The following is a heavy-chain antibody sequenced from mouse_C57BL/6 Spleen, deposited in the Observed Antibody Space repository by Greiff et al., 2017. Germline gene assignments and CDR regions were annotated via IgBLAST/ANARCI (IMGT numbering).Heavy chain of an antibody. J-gene: IGHJ2*01. D-gene: IGHD1-1*01. Sequence: QVQLKQPGAELVKPGASVKLSCKASGYTFTSYWMHWVKQRPGQGLEWIGMIHPNSGSTNYNEKFKSKATLTVDKSSSTAYMQLNSLTSEDSAVYYCARALYGSSPSYFDYWGHGTTLTVSS. CDR3: ARALYGSSPSYFDY. V-gene: IGHV1-64*01. CDR1: GYTFTSYW. CDR2: IHPNSGST.